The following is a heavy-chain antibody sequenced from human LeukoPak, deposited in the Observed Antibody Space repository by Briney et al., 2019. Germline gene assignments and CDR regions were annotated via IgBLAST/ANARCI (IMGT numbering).Heavy chain of an antibody. CDR1: GGSISSYY. CDR3: ARGAYDSSGYSSYFDY. Sequence: SETLSLTCTVSGGSISSYYWSWIRQPAGKGLEWIGRIYTSGSTNCNPSLKSRVTMSVDTSKNQFSLKLSSVTAADKAVYYCARGAYDSSGYSSYFDYWGQGTLVTVSS. V-gene: IGHV4-4*07. D-gene: IGHD3-22*01. J-gene: IGHJ4*02. CDR2: IYTSGST.